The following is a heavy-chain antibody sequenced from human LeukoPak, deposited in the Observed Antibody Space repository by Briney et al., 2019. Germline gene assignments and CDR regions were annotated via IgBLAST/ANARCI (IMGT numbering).Heavy chain of an antibody. D-gene: IGHD1-26*01. Sequence: GGSLRLSCAASGFSFYDFAMHWGRHGPRKSLEWVSLISWDGDSTYYVEALRGRFTISRDNNKNSLYLQMNSLKTEDTALYYCAKGLGRGKWEPIDSWGQGTLVTVSS. V-gene: IGHV3-43D*03. CDR2: ISWDGDST. J-gene: IGHJ4*02. CDR3: AKGLGRGKWEPIDS. CDR1: GFSFYDFA.